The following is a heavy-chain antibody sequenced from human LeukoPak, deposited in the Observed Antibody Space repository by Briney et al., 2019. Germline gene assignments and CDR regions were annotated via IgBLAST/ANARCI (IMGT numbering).Heavy chain of an antibody. CDR1: GDSVSSNSAA. D-gene: IGHD3-9*01. V-gene: IGHV6-1*01. CDR3: ARDPRELDILTGQIIYYFDY. J-gene: IGHJ4*02. CDR2: TYYRSKWYN. Sequence: SQTLSLTCAISGDSVSSNSAAWNWIRQSPSRGLEWLGRTYYRSKWYNDYAVSVKSRITINPDTSKNQFSLQLNSVTPEDTAVYYCARDPRELDILTGQIIYYFDYWGQGTLVTVSS.